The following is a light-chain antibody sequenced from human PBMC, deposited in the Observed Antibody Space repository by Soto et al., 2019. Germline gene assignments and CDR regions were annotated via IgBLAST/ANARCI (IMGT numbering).Light chain of an antibody. CDR2: DVS. V-gene: IGLV2-14*01. CDR3: SSHTSSSSLV. CDR1: SSDVGGSNY. Sequence: QSVLTQPASVSGSPGQSITISCTGTSSDVGGSNYVSWYQQHPGKVPKLMIYDVSNRPSGVSNRFSGSKSGNTASLTISGLQAEDEADYYCSSHTSSSSLVFGGGTKVTVL. J-gene: IGLJ2*01.